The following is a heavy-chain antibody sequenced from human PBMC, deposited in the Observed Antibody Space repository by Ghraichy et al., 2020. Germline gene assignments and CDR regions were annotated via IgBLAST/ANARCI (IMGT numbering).Heavy chain of an antibody. CDR2: IIPIFGTA. D-gene: IGHD6-19*01. V-gene: IGHV1-69*06. CDR1: GGTFSSYA. J-gene: IGHJ4*02. Sequence: SVKVSCKASGGTFSSYAISWVRQAPGQGLEWMGGIIPIFGTANYAQKFQGRVTITADKSTSTAYMELSSLRSEDTAVYYCARDSTPAVAGFDYWGQGTLVTVSS. CDR3: ARDSTPAVAGFDY.